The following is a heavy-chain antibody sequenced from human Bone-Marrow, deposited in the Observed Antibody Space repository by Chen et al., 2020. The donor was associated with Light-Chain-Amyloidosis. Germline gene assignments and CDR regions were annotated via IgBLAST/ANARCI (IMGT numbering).Heavy chain of an antibody. CDR3: ASRRDGYNFDY. J-gene: IGHJ4*02. CDR1: GYTFPNYW. CDR2: FYPDDSEA. D-gene: IGHD5-12*01. Sequence: EVQLEQSGPEVKKPGESLKISCKGSGYTFPNYWIGWVRQMPGKGLEWMGVFYPDDSEARYSPSCDVHVTISAAKSIATAYLQCVSLKASYTAMYYCASRRDGYNFDYWGQGTLVTFSS. V-gene: IGHV5-51*01.